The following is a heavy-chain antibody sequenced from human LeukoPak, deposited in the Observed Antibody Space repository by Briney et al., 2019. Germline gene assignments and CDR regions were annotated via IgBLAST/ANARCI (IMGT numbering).Heavy chain of an antibody. Sequence: GGSLRLSCAASGFTFSSYGMHWVRQAPGKGLEWVALISYDGGNKYYADSVKGRFTISRDNSKNTLYLRMNSLRSEDTALYYCANDRSHDSSGYYPFHFDYWGQGTLVTVSS. CDR3: ANDRSHDSSGYYPFHFDY. D-gene: IGHD3-22*01. CDR1: GFTFSSYG. CDR2: ISYDGGNK. V-gene: IGHV3-30*18. J-gene: IGHJ4*02.